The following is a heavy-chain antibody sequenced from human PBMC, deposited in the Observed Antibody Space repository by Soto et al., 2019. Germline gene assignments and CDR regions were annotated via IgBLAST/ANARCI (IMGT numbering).Heavy chain of an antibody. CDR1: GYIIKNYW. V-gene: IGHV5-51*01. D-gene: IGHD3-16*01. CDR3: FRGGVTSRTFDY. CDR2: IFPDDSDT. J-gene: IGHJ4*02. Sequence: XESLNISCKASGYIIKNYWIGWVRQMPGQGLEWMGIIFPDDSDTRYSPSFQGHVTISVDKSISTAYVQWSSLKASDSAIYYCFRGGVTSRTFDYWGQGTLVTVSS.